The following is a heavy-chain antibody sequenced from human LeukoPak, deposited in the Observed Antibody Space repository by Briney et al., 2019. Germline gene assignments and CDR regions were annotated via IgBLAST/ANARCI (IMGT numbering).Heavy chain of an antibody. Sequence: SETLSLTCTVSGGSVSSGSYYWSWIRQPPGKGLEWIGYIYYSGSTNYNPSLKSRVTISVDTSKNQFSLKLSSVTAADTAVYYCARESGARYYYYGMDVWGQGTTVTVSS. CDR1: GGSVSSGSYY. D-gene: IGHD3-10*01. V-gene: IGHV4-61*01. CDR3: ARESGARYYYYGMDV. J-gene: IGHJ6*02. CDR2: IYYSGST.